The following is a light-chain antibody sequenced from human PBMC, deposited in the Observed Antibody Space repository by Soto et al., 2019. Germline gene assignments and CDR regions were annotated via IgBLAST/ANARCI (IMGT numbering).Light chain of an antibody. J-gene: IGKJ1*01. CDR3: QQYNNWPPWT. Sequence: EILMTQSPATLSVSPGERATLSCRASQSVSSNLAWYQQKPGQPPRLLIYGTSTRATGIPARFSGSGSGTEFTLTISSLQSEDFAVYYCQQYNNWPPWTFGQGTKVDIK. CDR1: QSVSSN. V-gene: IGKV3-15*01. CDR2: GTS.